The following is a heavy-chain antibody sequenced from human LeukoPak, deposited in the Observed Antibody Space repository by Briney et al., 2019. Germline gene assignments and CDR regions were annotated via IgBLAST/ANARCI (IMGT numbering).Heavy chain of an antibody. V-gene: IGHV3-30-3*01. CDR2: ISYDGSKK. J-gene: IGHJ4*02. D-gene: IGHD3-22*01. Sequence: GRSLRLSCAASGCTFSSYARHWVRQAPGKGLEWVAVISYDGSKKYYADSVKGRFTISRDSSKNPLSLQMNSPRAEDTAVYYCARDRVDYYDSSGYYGAGPEIDYWGQGTLVTVSS. CDR3: ARDRVDYYDSSGYYGAGPEIDY. CDR1: GCTFSSYA.